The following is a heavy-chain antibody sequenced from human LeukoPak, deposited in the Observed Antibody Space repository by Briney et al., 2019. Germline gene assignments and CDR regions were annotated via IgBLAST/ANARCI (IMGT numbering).Heavy chain of an antibody. D-gene: IGHD3-22*01. CDR2: IYSGGST. CDR3: ARYYYDSSGYPYYFDY. V-gene: IGHV3-53*01. J-gene: IGHJ4*02. Sequence: GGSLRLSCAASGFTFSSYNMSWVRQAPGKGLEWVSVIYSGGSTYYADSVKGRFTISRDNSKNTLYLQMNSLRAEDTAVYYCARYYYDSSGYPYYFDYWGQGTLVTVSS. CDR1: GFTFSSYN.